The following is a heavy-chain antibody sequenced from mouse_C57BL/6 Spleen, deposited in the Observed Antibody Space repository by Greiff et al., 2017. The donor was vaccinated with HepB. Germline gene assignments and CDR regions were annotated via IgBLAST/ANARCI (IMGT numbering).Heavy chain of an antibody. CDR2: ISDGGSYT. Sequence: DVMLVESGGGLVKPGGSLKLSCAASGFTFSSYAMSWVRQTPEKRLEWVATISDGGSYTYYPDNVKGRFTISRDNAKNNLYLQMSHLKSEDTAMYYCARGFTALGVYFDYWGQGTTLTVSS. V-gene: IGHV5-4*03. J-gene: IGHJ2*01. D-gene: IGHD3-1*01. CDR3: ARGFTALGVYFDY. CDR1: GFTFSSYA.